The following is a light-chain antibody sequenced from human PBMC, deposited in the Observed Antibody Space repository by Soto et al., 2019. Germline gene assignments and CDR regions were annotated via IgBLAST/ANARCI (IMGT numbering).Light chain of an antibody. V-gene: IGKV1-39*01. Sequence: QLTQSPSLLSASVVDRVTITCRASPSIGSYLNWYQHKPGEAPKLLIFAADTLKSGVPSRFSGSGFNKEFTLTVSSLQPEDVATYYCQQNYDVPYTLGQGTRVEIK. CDR2: AAD. J-gene: IGKJ2*01. CDR1: PSIGSY. CDR3: QQNYDVPYT.